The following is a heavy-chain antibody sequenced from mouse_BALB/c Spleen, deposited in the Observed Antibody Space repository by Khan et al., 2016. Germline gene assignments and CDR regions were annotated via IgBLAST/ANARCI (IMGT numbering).Heavy chain of an antibody. D-gene: IGHD1-1*01. CDR2: ISYSGST. Sequence: EVQLQESGPGLVKPSQSLSLTCTVTGYSITSDYAWNWIRQFPGNRLEWMGYISYSGSTSYNPSLKSRISITRDTSKNQFFLQLNSVTSEDTATXYYARSDYGDKDAMDYWGQGTSVTVSS. CDR3: ARSDYGDKDAMDY. V-gene: IGHV3-2*02. J-gene: IGHJ4*01. CDR1: GYSITSDYA.